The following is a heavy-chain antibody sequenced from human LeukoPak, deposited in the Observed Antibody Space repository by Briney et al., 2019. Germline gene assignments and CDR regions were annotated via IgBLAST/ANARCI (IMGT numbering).Heavy chain of an antibody. CDR2: INPNSGGT. J-gene: IGHJ6*02. D-gene: IGHD2-2*01. V-gene: IGHV1-2*02. CDR1: GYTFTGYY. Sequence: ASVKVSCKASGYTFTGYYMHWVRQAPGQGLEWMGWINPNSGGTNYAQKFQGRVTMTRDTSISTAYMELSRLRSDDTAVYYCARDRGYCSSTSCYAQAKDYYYYGMDVWGQGTTVTVSS. CDR3: ARDRGYCSSTSCYAQAKDYYYYGMDV.